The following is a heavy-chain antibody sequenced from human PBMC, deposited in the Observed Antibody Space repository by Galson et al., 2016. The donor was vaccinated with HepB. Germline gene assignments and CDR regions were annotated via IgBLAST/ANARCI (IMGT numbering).Heavy chain of an antibody. V-gene: IGHV4-34*01. CDR2: INHSGFT. J-gene: IGHJ6*02. D-gene: IGHD2/OR15-2a*01. CDR3: ARPLLLATGAMDV. Sequence: SETLSLTCAVYGGSFSGYYWRWIRQPPGKGLEWIGEINHSGFTSYNPSLKSRDTISVDTSKNQFSLTLSSVTAADTAVYYCARPLLLATGAMDVWGQGTTVTVSS. CDR1: GGSFSGYY.